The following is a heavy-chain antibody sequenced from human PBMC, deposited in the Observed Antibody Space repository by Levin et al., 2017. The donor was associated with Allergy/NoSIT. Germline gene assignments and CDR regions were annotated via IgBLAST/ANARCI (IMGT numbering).Heavy chain of an antibody. CDR1: GYTFTSYY. V-gene: IGHV1-46*01. Sequence: ASVKVSCTASGYTFTSYYMHWVRQAPGQGLEWMGIINPSGGSTSYAQKFQGRVTMTRDTSTSTVYMELSSLRSEDTAVYYCARDFLIGFIPDIYGMDVWGQGTTVTVSS. CDR2: INPSGGST. J-gene: IGHJ6*02. CDR3: ARDFLIGFIPDIYGMDV. D-gene: IGHD3-16*01.